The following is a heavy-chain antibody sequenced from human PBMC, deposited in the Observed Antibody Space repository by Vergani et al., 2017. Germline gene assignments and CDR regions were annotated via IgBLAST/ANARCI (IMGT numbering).Heavy chain of an antibody. CDR3: ARWLLAGVVRGVIPVDP. Sequence: EVQLVESGGGLVQPGGSLRLSCAASGFTFSSYSMNWVRQAPGKGLEWVSYISSSSSTIYYADSVKGRFTISRDNAKNSLYLQMNSLRAEDTAVYYCARWLLAGVVRGVIPVDPWGQGTLVTVSS. V-gene: IGHV3-48*04. CDR2: ISSSSSTI. D-gene: IGHD3-10*01. CDR1: GFTFSSYS. J-gene: IGHJ5*02.